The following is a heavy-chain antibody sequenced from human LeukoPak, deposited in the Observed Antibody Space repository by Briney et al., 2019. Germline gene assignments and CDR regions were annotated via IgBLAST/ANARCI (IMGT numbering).Heavy chain of an antibody. D-gene: IGHD3-3*01. J-gene: IGHJ4*02. CDR1: GYTFSTHG. Sequence: ASVKVSCKASGYTFSTHGISWVRQAPGQGLEWMGWISGNNGNTHYAQKIQGRVTMTTDTSTSTAYMELRSLGSDDTAVYYCARLYDFRGGYYPHFDYWGQGTLVTVSS. V-gene: IGHV1-18*01. CDR3: ARLYDFRGGYYPHFDY. CDR2: ISGNNGNT.